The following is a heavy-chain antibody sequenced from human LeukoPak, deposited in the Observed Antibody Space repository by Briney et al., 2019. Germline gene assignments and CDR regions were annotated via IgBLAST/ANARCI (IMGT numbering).Heavy chain of an antibody. CDR1: GFTFSSYS. J-gene: IGHJ6*02. Sequence: GGSLRLSCAASGFTFSSYSMNWVRQAPGKGLEWVSYISSSSSTIYYADSVQGRVTISRDNARNSLYLQMNSLRDEDTAVYYCASGLSTGGGWIGRTKIEPNYYYYYGMDVWGQGTTVTVSS. CDR2: ISSSSSTI. CDR3: ASGLSTGGGWIGRTKIEPNYYYYYGMDV. D-gene: IGHD3-3*01. V-gene: IGHV3-48*02.